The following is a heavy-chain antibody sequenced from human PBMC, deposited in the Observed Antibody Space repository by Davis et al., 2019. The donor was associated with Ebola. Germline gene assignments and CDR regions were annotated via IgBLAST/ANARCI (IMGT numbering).Heavy chain of an antibody. J-gene: IGHJ5*02. CDR3: ARHVREDMLRQLGP. CDR1: GYSFSRNW. Sequence: GESLKISCKGFGYSFSRNWIGWVRQMPGKGLEWMGIIIPDYSSTKYSPSFQGQVTISVDNSINTAFLQWSGLKASDTAMSSCARHVREDMLRQLGPWGQGTLVTVSS. D-gene: IGHD3-10*02. V-gene: IGHV5-51*01. CDR2: IIPDYSST.